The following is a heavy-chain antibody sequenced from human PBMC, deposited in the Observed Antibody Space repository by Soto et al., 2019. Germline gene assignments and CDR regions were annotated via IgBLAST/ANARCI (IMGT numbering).Heavy chain of an antibody. CDR1: GTIFSSYT. D-gene: IGHD3-16*01. CDR3: ARGLGGSMDD. CDR2: IIPILGET. V-gene: IGHV1-69*08. Sequence: QVQLVQSGAEVKKPGSSVRVSCKASGTIFSSYTISWVRQAAGQGLEWMGRIIPILGETNSAQKFQGRVTLTADKSTNTAYMQLNSLRLEDTAVYYCARGLGGSMDDWGQGTTVTVSS. J-gene: IGHJ6*02.